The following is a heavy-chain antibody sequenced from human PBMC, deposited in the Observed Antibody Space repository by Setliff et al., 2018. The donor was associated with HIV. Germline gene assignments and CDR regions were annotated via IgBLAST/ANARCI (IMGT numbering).Heavy chain of an antibody. V-gene: IGHV1-24*01. D-gene: IGHD6-19*01. J-gene: IGHJ4*02. Sequence: ASVKVSCKVSGYTLTELSMHWVRQISGKGFEWMGRFDPEDGDTLYAHKFQGRVTMTGDTSTDTAYLELSGLRSEDTAVYYCATAKEQWLTEGGFDYWGQGTLVTVSS. CDR3: ATAKEQWLTEGGFDY. CDR1: GYTLTELS. CDR2: FDPEDGDT.